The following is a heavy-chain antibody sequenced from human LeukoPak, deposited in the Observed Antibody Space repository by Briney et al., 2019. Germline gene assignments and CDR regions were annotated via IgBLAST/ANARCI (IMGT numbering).Heavy chain of an antibody. J-gene: IGHJ3*02. CDR2: ISGSGGST. D-gene: IGHD5-18*01. V-gene: IGHV3-23*01. Sequence: GSLRLSCAASGFTFSSYAMSWVRQAPGKGLEWVSAISGSGGSTYYADSVKGRFTISRDNSESTLFLQMNSLRAEDTAVYYCARVDTAMEDAFDIWGQGTMVTVST. CDR1: GFTFSSYA. CDR3: ARVDTAMEDAFDI.